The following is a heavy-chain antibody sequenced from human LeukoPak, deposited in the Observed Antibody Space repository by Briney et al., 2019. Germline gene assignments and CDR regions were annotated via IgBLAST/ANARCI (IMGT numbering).Heavy chain of an antibody. CDR2: IIWNSGSI. D-gene: IGHD3-16*02. CDR1: GFTFDDYA. Sequence: PGGSLRLSCAASGFTFDDYAMHWVRQAPGKGLEWVSGIIWNSGSIGYADSVKGRFTISRDNAKNSLYLQMNSLRAEDTALYYCAKGAGITFGGVIAPFDYWGQGTLVTVSS. CDR3: AKGAGITFGGVIAPFDY. J-gene: IGHJ4*02. V-gene: IGHV3-9*01.